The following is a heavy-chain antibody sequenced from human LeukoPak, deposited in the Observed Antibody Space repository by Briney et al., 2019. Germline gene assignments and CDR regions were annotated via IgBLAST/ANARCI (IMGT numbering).Heavy chain of an antibody. CDR1: GFTFSSYS. CDR3: ARVEFGWNDVGDY. D-gene: IGHD1-1*01. Sequence: GGSLRLSCAASGFTFSSYSMNWVRQAPGKGLEWVSSISSSSSYIYYADSVKGRFTISRDNAKNSLYLQMNSPRAEDTAVYYCARVEFGWNDVGDYWGQGTLVTVSS. V-gene: IGHV3-21*01. J-gene: IGHJ4*02. CDR2: ISSSSSYI.